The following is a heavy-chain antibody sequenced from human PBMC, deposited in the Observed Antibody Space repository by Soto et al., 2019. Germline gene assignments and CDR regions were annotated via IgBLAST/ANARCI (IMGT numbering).Heavy chain of an antibody. CDR1: SGSFSAYY. J-gene: IGHJ6*02. CDR2: INHSGST. D-gene: IGHD6-13*01. V-gene: IGHV4-34*01. CDR3: AGLRRIATRATAYYYYGMDV. Sequence: SETLSLTCAVYSGSFSAYYWSWIRQPPGKGLEWIGEINHSGSTNYNPSLKSRVTISVDTSKNQFSLKLSSVTAADTAVYYCAGLRRIATRATAYYYYGMDVWGQGTTVTVSS.